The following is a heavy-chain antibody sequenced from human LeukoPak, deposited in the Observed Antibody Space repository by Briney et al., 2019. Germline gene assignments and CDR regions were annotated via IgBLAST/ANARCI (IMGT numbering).Heavy chain of an antibody. CDR2: ISGSGDNT. CDR3: AKDRDGLAAAGRDFDY. J-gene: IGHJ4*02. D-gene: IGHD6-13*01. V-gene: IGHV3-23*01. Sequence: GGSLRLSCAASGFTFSSYAMTWVRQAPGKGLEWVSAISGSGDNTFYTDSVKGRFTISRDNSNYTLYLHMNSLRAEDTAVYYCAKDRDGLAAAGRDFDYWGQGTLVTVSS. CDR1: GFTFSSYA.